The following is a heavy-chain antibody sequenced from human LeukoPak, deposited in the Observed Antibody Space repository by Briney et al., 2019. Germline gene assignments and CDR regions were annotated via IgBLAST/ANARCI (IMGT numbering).Heavy chain of an antibody. J-gene: IGHJ4*02. V-gene: IGHV4-34*01. CDR2: INHSGST. CDR1: GGSFSGYY. D-gene: IGHD3-3*02. CDR3: AIRIDPFDY. Sequence: SETRSLTCAVYGGSFSGYYWSWIRQPPGKGMEWIGEINHSGSTNYNPSLKSRVTISVDTSKNQFSLKLSSVTAADTAMYYCAIRIDPFDYWGQGTLVTVSS.